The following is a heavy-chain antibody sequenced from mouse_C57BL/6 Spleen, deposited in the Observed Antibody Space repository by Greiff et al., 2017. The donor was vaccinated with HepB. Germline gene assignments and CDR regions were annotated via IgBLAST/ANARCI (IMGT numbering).Heavy chain of an antibody. CDR1: GFTFPDYY. V-gene: IGHV7-3*01. Sequence: EVMLVESGGGLVQPGGSLSLSCAASGFTFPDYYMSWVRQPPGKALEWLGFIRNKANGYTTEYSASVQGRFTISRDNSQSILYLQMNALRAEDSATYYCARSDYYAMDYWGQGTSVTVSS. CDR3: ARSDYYAMDY. CDR2: IRNKANGYTT. J-gene: IGHJ4*01.